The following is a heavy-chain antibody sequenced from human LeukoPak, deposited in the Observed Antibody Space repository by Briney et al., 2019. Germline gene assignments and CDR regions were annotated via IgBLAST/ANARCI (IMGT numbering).Heavy chain of an antibody. CDR3: ARTASCGTNCYSYFDY. Sequence: ASVKVSCKASGYTFTGYYIHRVRQAPGQGLELMGWINPNSGGTYYAQTFQARVTMTRDTSISTAYMELSRLRSDDTALYYCARTASCGTNCYSYFDYWGQGNLVTVSS. CDR2: INPNSGGT. D-gene: IGHD2-21*01. CDR1: GYTFTGYY. J-gene: IGHJ4*02. V-gene: IGHV1-2*02.